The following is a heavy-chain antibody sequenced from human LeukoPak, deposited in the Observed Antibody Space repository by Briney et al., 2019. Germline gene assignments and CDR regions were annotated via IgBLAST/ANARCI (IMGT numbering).Heavy chain of an antibody. CDR2: INYSGST. CDR3: ARGFGTVVITPDRRVPGYYMDV. CDR1: GASISSYY. D-gene: IGHD3-22*01. Sequence: SETLSLTCTVSGASISSYYWTWIRQPPGKGLEWIGYINYSGSTTYNPSLKSRVTIAVDTSRNQVSLKLSSVTAAGTAVYYCARGFGTVVITPDRRVPGYYMDVWGKGTTVTVSS. V-gene: IGHV4-59*01. J-gene: IGHJ6*03.